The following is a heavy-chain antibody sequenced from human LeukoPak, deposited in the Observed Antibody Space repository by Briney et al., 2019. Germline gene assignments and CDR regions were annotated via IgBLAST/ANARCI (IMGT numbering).Heavy chain of an antibody. J-gene: IGHJ3*01. Sequence: PSGTLSLTCAVSGVSVRSYNYWSWVRQPPGKSLEWLGEVYHSGSTIYNPSPESRITISMDTSKNQFSLRLPSVTAADTAVYYCVRVAVEKASIKGLDVWGRGTMVTVSS. V-gene: IGHV4-4*02. CDR1: GVSVRSYNY. D-gene: IGHD5-24*01. CDR3: VRVAVEKASIKGLDV. CDR2: VYHSGST.